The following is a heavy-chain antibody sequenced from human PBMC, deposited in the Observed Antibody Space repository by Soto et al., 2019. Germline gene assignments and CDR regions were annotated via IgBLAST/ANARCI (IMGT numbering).Heavy chain of an antibody. CDR3: ARARGVKVRLWFDP. Sequence: SETLSLTCAVYGGSFSGYYWSWIRQPPGKGLEWIGEINHSGSTNYNPSLKSRVTISVDTSKNQFSLKLSSVTAADTAVYYCARARGVKVRLWFDPWGQGTLVTVSS. J-gene: IGHJ5*02. CDR1: GGSFSGYY. D-gene: IGHD3-10*01. CDR2: INHSGST. V-gene: IGHV4-34*01.